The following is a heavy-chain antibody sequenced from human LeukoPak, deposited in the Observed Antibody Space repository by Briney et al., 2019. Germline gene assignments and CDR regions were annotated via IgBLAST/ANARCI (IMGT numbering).Heavy chain of an antibody. D-gene: IGHD6-19*01. V-gene: IGHV3-23*01. J-gene: IGHJ4*02. CDR3: AKAGIAVPATPEY. CDR2: ISSSGDTT. CDR1: GFTFSSYA. Sequence: GGSLRLSCATSGFTFSSYAMNWVRQAPGKGLEWVSVISSSGDTTYYSDSVRDRFIISRDNSKNTLYLQMNSLRAEDTAVYYCAKAGIAVPATPEYCGQGTQVTVSS.